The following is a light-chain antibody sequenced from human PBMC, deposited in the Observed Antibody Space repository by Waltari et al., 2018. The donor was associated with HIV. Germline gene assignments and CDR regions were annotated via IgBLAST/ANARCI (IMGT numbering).Light chain of an antibody. CDR1: QTIRATY. Sequence: EIVLTQSPGTLSLSPGARATLSCRASQTIRATYSACYQQKPGQAPRLLIYGASNRAIGTPDRFSGSGSETDFTLTISTLVPEDFAVYFCHQYDSSPQTFGQGTKLEIK. V-gene: IGKV3-20*01. CDR2: GAS. J-gene: IGKJ2*01. CDR3: HQYDSSPQT.